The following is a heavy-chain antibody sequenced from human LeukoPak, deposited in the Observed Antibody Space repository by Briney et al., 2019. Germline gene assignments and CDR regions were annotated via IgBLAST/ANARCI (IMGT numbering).Heavy chain of an antibody. CDR1: GGSISSYY. CDR3: ARDSGTTGWFDP. D-gene: IGHD1-26*01. Sequence: ETLSLTCTVSGGSISSYYWSWIRQPPGKGLEWIGYIYYSGSTNYNPSLKSRVTISVDTSKNQFTLKLSSATAADTAVYYCARDSGTTGWFDPWGQGTLVTVSS. J-gene: IGHJ5*02. CDR2: IYYSGST. V-gene: IGHV4-59*01.